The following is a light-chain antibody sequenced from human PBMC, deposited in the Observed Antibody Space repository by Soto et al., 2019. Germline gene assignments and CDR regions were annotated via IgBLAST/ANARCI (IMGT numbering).Light chain of an antibody. Sequence: QSALTHPASVSGSPGQSITISCTGTSSDVGGYNYVSWYQQHPGKAPKLMIYEVSNRPSGVSNRFSGSKSGNTASLTISGLQAEEEADYYCSSYTSSSTLPFGTGTKVTVL. V-gene: IGLV2-14*01. J-gene: IGLJ1*01. CDR2: EVS. CDR1: SSDVGGYNY. CDR3: SSYTSSSTLP.